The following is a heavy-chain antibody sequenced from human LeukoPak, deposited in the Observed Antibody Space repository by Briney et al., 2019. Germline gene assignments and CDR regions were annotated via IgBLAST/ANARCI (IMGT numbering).Heavy chain of an antibody. J-gene: IGHJ4*02. CDR3: ARYLLPGDYYDSSGYYYFDY. CDR2: ISAYNGNT. CDR1: GYTFTSYG. D-gene: IGHD3-22*01. V-gene: IGHV1-18*01. Sequence: ASVKVSCKASGYTFTSYGISWVRQAPGQGLEWMGWISAYNGNTNYAQKLQGRVTMTTDTSTSTAYMELRSLRSDDTAVYYCARYLLPGDYYDSSGYYYFDYWGQGTLVTVSS.